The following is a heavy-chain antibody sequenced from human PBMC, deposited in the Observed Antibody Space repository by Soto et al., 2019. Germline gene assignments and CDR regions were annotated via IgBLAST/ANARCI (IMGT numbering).Heavy chain of an antibody. V-gene: IGHV3-74*01. CDR2: IKTDGSII. D-gene: IGHD5-12*01. Sequence: EAQLVESGGGLVQPGGSLRLSCAASGFTFSSYWMHWVRQAPGKGLVWVSRIKTDGSIITYADPVQGRFTISRDNGKNTLYLQMDSLRAEDTAVYYCARVGSGYYHFDYWGQGTLVTVPS. CDR3: ARVGSGYYHFDY. J-gene: IGHJ4*02. CDR1: GFTFSSYW.